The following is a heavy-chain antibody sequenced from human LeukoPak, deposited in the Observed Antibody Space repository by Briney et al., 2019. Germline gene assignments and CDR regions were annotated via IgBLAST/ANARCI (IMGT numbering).Heavy chain of an antibody. D-gene: IGHD3-22*01. J-gene: IGHJ4*02. CDR3: ARDKSSGALGY. CDR2: VSSSSSYI. CDR1: GFTFSSYS. V-gene: IGHV3-21*01. Sequence: PGGSLRLSCAASGFTFSSYSMNWVRQSPGKGLEWISSVSSSSSYIYYIDSVKGRFTISRDNAKNSLYLQMNSLRAEDTAVYYCARDKSSGALGYWGQGTLVTVSS.